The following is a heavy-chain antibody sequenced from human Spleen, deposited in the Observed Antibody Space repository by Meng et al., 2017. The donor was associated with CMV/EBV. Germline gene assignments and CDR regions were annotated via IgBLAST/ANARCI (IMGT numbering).Heavy chain of an antibody. CDR2: IYSGGST. CDR3: ARWSSDSYYFDL. J-gene: IGHJ4*02. D-gene: IGHD2-21*01. Sequence: GESLKISCAASGFTVSSNYMSWVRQAPGKGLEWVSVIYSGGSTYYADSVKGRFTISRDNSKNTLYLQMNNLRAEDTAVYYCARWSSDSYYFDLWGQGTLVTVSS. V-gene: IGHV3-53*01. CDR1: GFTVSSNY.